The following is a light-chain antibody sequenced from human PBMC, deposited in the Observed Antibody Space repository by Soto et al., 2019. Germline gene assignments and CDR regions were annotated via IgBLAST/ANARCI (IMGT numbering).Light chain of an antibody. CDR1: QSISSW. CDR3: QQYNSIGIT. CDR2: DAS. V-gene: IGKV1-5*01. Sequence: DIQLTQSPSFLSASVGDRVTITCRASQSISSWLAWYQQKPGKAPKLLIYDASSLESGVPSRFSGSGSGTEFTLTISSLQPDDFATYYCQQYNSIGITFGQGTRLEIK. J-gene: IGKJ5*01.